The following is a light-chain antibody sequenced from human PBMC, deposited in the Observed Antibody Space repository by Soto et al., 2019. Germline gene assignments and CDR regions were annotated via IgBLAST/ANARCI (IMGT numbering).Light chain of an antibody. V-gene: IGKV2-30*01. CDR2: KGS. CDR3: LQATHWPWT. CDR1: QSLLYSDGDTY. J-gene: IGKJ1*01. Sequence: DVVMTQSPLSLSVTLGQSASISCRSTQSLLYSDGDTYLNWYHQRPGQAPRRLIHKGSKRDSGVPDRISGSGAGSDFTLEISRVEAEDVGTYYCLQATHWPWTFGQGTKVDI.